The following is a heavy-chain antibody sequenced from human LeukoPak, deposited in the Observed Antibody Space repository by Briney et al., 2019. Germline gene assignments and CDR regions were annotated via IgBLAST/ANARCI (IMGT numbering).Heavy chain of an antibody. CDR3: ARKLRGWTGFDY. Sequence: SEPLSLTCDVYGGSFSGYYWSWIRQPPGKGLEWIGEINHSESTNDNPSLKSRVTISVDTSKSHFSLNLSSVTAADTAVYYCARKLRGWTGFDYWGQGTLVTVSS. CDR2: INHSEST. D-gene: IGHD3/OR15-3a*01. CDR1: GGSFSGYY. J-gene: IGHJ4*02. V-gene: IGHV4-34*01.